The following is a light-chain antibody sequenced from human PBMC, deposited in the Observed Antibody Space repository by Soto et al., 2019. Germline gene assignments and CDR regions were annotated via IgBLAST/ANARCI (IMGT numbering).Light chain of an antibody. V-gene: IGKV3-20*01. J-gene: IGKJ5*01. CDR2: ETS. CDR1: QSLSINY. Sequence: EIVLTQSPGTLSLSPGERATLSCRASQSLSINYLTWYQQKPGQAPRLLIYETSSRAAGIPDRFSGSGSGTEFTLTINSLQAEDCAVYYCQQYYNWPRTFGQGTRLEIK. CDR3: QQYYNWPRT.